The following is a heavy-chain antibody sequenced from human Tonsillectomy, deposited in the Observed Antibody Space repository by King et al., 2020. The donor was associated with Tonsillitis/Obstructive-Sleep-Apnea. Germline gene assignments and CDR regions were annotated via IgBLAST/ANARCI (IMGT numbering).Heavy chain of an antibody. CDR3: ARAVGGYCSSTSCYGYFDY. D-gene: IGHD2-2*01. J-gene: IGHJ4*02. CDR2: IKQDGSEK. Sequence: VQLVESGGGLVQPGGSLRLSCAASGFTFSSYCMSWVRQAPGKGLEWVANIKQDGSEKYYVDSVKGRFTISRDNAKNSLYLQMNSPRAEDPAVYYCARAVGGYCSSTSCYGYFDYWGQGTLVTVSS. V-gene: IGHV3-7*01. CDR1: GFTFSSYC.